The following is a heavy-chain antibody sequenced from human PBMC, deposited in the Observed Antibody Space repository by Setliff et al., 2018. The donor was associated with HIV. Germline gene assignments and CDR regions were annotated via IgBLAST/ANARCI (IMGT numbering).Heavy chain of an antibody. J-gene: IGHJ4*02. Sequence: GGSLRLSCAASGFTFSSYAMSWVRQAPGKGLEWVSGISGSGGSTYYADSVKGRFTISRDNSKNTLYLQMNSLRAEDTAVYYCARRLSSGSYYGYWGQGTLVTVSS. CDR1: GFTFSSYA. D-gene: IGHD3-10*01. CDR2: ISGSGGST. V-gene: IGHV3-23*01. CDR3: ARRLSSGSYYGY.